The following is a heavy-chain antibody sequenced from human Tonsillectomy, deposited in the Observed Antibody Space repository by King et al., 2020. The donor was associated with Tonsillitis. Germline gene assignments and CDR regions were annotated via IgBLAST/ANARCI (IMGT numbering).Heavy chain of an antibody. D-gene: IGHD1-14*01. CDR3: ARNHYVSVGDFGNHLDY. CDR1: GFSLSSSGMR. Sequence: TLKESGPALVKPTQTLTLTCTFSGFSLSSSGMRVSWIRQPPGKALEWLARVDWDDDKFYSTSLKTRLTISKDTSKNQVVLAMTDMDPVDTATYYCARNHYVSVGDFGNHLDYWGQGTLFIVSS. CDR2: VDWDDDK. V-gene: IGHV2-70*04. J-gene: IGHJ4*02.